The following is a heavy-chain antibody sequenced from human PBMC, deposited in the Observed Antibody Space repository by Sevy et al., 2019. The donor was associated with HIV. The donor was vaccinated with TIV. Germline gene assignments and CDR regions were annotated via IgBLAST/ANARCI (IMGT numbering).Heavy chain of an antibody. Sequence: SETLSLTCTVSGGSINSYYWSWIRQPPGKGLEWIGYIYYSGSTNYNPSLKSRVTISVDTSKNQFSLKLSSVTAADTAVYYCARGKNRIAAAGRFDYWGQGTLVTVSS. J-gene: IGHJ4*02. V-gene: IGHV4-59*01. CDR1: GGSINSYY. CDR3: ARGKNRIAAAGRFDY. CDR2: IYYSGST. D-gene: IGHD6-13*01.